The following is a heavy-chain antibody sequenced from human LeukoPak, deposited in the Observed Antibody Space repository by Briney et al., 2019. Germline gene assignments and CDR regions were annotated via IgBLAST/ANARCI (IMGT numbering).Heavy chain of an antibody. CDR1: GFTFDDYA. J-gene: IGHJ6*03. CDR2: ISWNSFSI. V-gene: IGHV3-9*01. CDR3: AKGSGNYLTYYYYMDV. D-gene: IGHD3-10*01. Sequence: GGSLRLSCAASGFTFDDYAMHWVRQAPGKGLEWVSGISWNSFSIGYADSVKGRFTISRDNAKNSLYLQMNSLRAEDTALYYCAKGSGNYLTYYYYMDVWGKGTTVTISS.